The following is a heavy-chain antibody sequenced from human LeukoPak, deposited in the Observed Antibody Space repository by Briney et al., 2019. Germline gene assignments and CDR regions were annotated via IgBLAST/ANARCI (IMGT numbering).Heavy chain of an antibody. V-gene: IGHV3-48*01. CDR3: ARDSPYDFWSGARESGYMDV. Sequence: GGSLRLSCAASGFTFSSYSMNWVRQAPGKGLEWVSYISSSSSVIYYPDSVKGRFTISRDNSKNTLYLQMNGLRAGDTAVYYCARDSPYDFWSGARESGYMDVWGKGTTVTVSS. CDR2: ISSSSSVI. CDR1: GFTFSSYS. J-gene: IGHJ6*03. D-gene: IGHD3-3*01.